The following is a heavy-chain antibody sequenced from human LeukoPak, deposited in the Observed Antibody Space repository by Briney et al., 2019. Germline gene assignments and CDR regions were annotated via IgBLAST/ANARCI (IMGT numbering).Heavy chain of an antibody. CDR2: IKQDGSEK. J-gene: IGHJ4*02. CDR3: ARDSHPGYSYGTFDY. CDR1: GFTFSSYW. V-gene: IGHV3-7*01. D-gene: IGHD5-18*01. Sequence: PGGSLRLSCAASGFTFSSYWMSWVRQAPGKGLEWVANIKQDGSEKYYVDSVKGRFTISRDNAKNSLYLQMNSLRAEDTAVYYCARDSHPGYSYGTFDYWGQGTLVTVSS.